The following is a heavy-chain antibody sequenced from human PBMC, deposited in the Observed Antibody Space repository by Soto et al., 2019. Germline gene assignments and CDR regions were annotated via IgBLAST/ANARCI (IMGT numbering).Heavy chain of an antibody. J-gene: IGHJ5*02. CDR2: IYYSGST. Sequence: SETLSLGFTVSGGSISGGGYYWSWIRQHPGTGLEWIGYIYYSGSTYYNPSLKSRVTISVDPSKNQFSLKLSSVTAADTAVYYCARIAAAFRFDPWAQRTLDTVSS. CDR1: GGSISGGGYY. CDR3: ARIAAAFRFDP. D-gene: IGHD6-13*01. V-gene: IGHV4-31*03.